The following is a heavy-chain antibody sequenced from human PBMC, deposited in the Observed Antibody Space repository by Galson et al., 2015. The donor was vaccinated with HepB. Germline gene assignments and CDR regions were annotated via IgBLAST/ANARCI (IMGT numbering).Heavy chain of an antibody. V-gene: IGHV3-30*18. J-gene: IGHJ4*02. CDR3: AKNARPGCSTSTCNPAFDY. CDR2: IFYDGSNR. D-gene: IGHD2-2*01. Sequence: SLRLSCAASGFTFSYYGMHWVRQAPGKGLEWVALIFYDGSNRYYADSVKGRFTISRDNSKNTLYLQMSSLRAEDTAVYYCAKNARPGCSTSTCNPAFDYWGQGTLVTVAS. CDR1: GFTFSYYG.